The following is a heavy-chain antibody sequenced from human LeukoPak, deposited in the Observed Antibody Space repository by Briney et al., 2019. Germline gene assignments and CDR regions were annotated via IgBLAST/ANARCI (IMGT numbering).Heavy chain of an antibody. CDR2: TGSTGVST. J-gene: IGHJ4*02. CDR3: AKDPGVVPAHYFDY. Sequence: PGGSLRLSCAVSGFTFSSYAMNWVRHAPGKGLEWVSGTGSTGVSTFYADSVKGRFTVSRDNSKNTLSLQMNSLRAEDTAVYYCAKDPGVVPAHYFDYWGQGTLVTVSS. CDR1: GFTFSSYA. V-gene: IGHV3-23*01. D-gene: IGHD2-2*01.